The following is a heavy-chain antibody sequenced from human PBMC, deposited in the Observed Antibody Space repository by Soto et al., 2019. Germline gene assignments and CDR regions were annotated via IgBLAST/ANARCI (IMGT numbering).Heavy chain of an antibody. CDR1: GFTFSTYA. V-gene: IGHV3-23*01. CDR2: VSASGLNT. Sequence: GGSLRLSCAASGFTFSTYAMAWVRQAPGRGLEWVSGVSASGLNTDYADPVKGRFYISRDNSKNTVSLHMNSLRAEDTAVYYCARDFDTSRDDWAYYGIDVWGQGTTVTVSS. CDR3: ARDFDTSRDDWAYYGIDV. D-gene: IGHD6-13*01. J-gene: IGHJ6*02.